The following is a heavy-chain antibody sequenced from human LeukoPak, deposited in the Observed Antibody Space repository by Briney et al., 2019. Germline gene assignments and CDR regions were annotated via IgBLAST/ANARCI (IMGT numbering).Heavy chain of an antibody. V-gene: IGHV3-23*01. Sequence: GGSLRLSCAASGFTFSNFAMTWVRQAPGKGLEWISAISGSGGSTYYADSVKGRFTISRDNSKNTLCLQMNSLRADDTAIYYCAKGGDSYYSYYYMDVWGKGTTVTVSS. CDR1: GFTFSNFA. CDR3: AKGGDSYYSYYYMDV. D-gene: IGHD2-21*02. CDR2: ISGSGGST. J-gene: IGHJ6*03.